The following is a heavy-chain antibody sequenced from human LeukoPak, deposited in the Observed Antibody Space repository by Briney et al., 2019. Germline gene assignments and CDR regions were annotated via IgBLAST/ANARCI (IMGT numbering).Heavy chain of an antibody. Sequence: GGSLRLSCAASGFTFSSFWMIWVLQAPGKGLEWVANIKEDGSVKNYVDSVKGRFTISRDNAKNSLFLQMNSLRAEDTAVYYCARERYGNYNWGQGTLVTVSS. J-gene: IGHJ4*02. CDR1: GFTFSSFW. CDR2: IKEDGSVK. CDR3: ARERYGNYN. V-gene: IGHV3-7*03. D-gene: IGHD4-11*01.